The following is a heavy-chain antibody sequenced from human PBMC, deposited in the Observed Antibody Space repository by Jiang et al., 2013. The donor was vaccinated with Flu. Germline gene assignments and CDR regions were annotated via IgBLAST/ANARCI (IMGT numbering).Heavy chain of an antibody. V-gene: IGHV3-9*01. D-gene: IGHD3/OR15-3a*01. CDR3: AREGDRTGRGTFDY. Sequence: EVQLVESGGGLVQPGRSLRLSCAASGFIFDDYAMHWVRQAPGKGLEWVSGISWNSGSIGYADSVKGRFTISRDNSKNSLVLQMNSLRAEDTAVYYCAREGDRTGRGTFDYWGQGTLVTVSS. J-gene: IGHJ4*02. CDR1: GFIFDDYA. CDR2: ISWNSGSI.